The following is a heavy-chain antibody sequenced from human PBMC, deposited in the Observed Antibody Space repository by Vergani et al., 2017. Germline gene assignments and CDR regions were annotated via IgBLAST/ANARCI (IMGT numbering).Heavy chain of an antibody. Sequence: QVQLVESGGGVVQPGSSLRLSCAASGLTFSSYGMHWVRQAPGKGLEWVAVILYDGSNKYYADSVKGRFTISRDNSKDTLDLQINSLSTEDAAVYYCAPAEPDILACYCLRSSYYFDYWGQGTLVTVSS. V-gene: IGHV3-30*03. D-gene: IGHD3-9*01. CDR2: ILYDGSNK. J-gene: IGHJ4*02. CDR1: GLTFSSYG. CDR3: APAEPDILACYCLRSSYYFDY.